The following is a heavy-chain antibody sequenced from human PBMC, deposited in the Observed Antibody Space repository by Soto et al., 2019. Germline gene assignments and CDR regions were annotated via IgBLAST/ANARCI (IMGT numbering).Heavy chain of an antibody. CDR1: GYTFTSYD. D-gene: IGHD1-1*01. Sequence: QVQLVQSGAEVKKPGASVKVSCKASGYTFTSYDINWVRQATGQGLEWMGWMNPNRGNTGYAQKSQARVTMTRNTSISTAYMELSSLRSEDTAVYYCARVSLNWNAGGNWFDPWGQGPLVTVS. CDR3: ARVSLNWNAGGNWFDP. J-gene: IGHJ5*02. V-gene: IGHV1-8*01. CDR2: MNPNRGNT.